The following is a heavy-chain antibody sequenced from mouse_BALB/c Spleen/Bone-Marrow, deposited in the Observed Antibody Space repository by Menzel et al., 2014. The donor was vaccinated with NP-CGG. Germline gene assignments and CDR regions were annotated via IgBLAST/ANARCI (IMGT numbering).Heavy chain of an antibody. CDR2: INPSTGYT. CDR1: GYTFTTYW. CDR3: SRSGIDY. J-gene: IGHJ2*01. V-gene: IGHV1-7*01. D-gene: IGHD3-2*02. Sequence: VQLQQSGAELAKPGASMKMSCRTSGYTFTTYWMHWVKQRPGQGLEWIGYINPSTGYTDYNQKFKDKATLTADKSSSTAYMQPSSLTSEDSAVYYCSRSGIDYWGQGTTLTVSS.